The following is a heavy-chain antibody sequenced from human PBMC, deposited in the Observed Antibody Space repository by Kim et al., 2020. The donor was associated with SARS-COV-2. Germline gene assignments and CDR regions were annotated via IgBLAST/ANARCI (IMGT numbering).Heavy chain of an antibody. Sequence: ASVKVSCKASGYTFTSYGISWVRQAPGQGLEWMGWISAYNGNTNYAQKLQGRVTMTTDTSTSTAYMELRSLRSDDTAVYYCARDAPYCSGGSCYSSGDVEGGGMDVWGQGTTVTVSS. V-gene: IGHV1-18*01. CDR2: ISAYNGNT. CDR3: ARDAPYCSGGSCYSSGDVEGGGMDV. J-gene: IGHJ6*02. D-gene: IGHD2-15*01. CDR1: GYTFTSYG.